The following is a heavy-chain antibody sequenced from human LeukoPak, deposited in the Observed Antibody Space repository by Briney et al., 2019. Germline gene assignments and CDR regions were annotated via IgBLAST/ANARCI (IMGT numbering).Heavy chain of an antibody. CDR1: GFTFSSYA. J-gene: IGHJ3*02. CDR3: AKDRSDYGGYPPGAFDI. D-gene: IGHD4-17*01. Sequence: GGSLRLSCAASGFTFSSYAMSWVRQAPGKGLEWVSAISGSGGSTYYADSVKGRFTISRDNSKNTVNLQMNSLRPEDTAVYYCAKDRSDYGGYPPGAFDIWGQGTMVTVSS. V-gene: IGHV3-23*01. CDR2: ISGSGGST.